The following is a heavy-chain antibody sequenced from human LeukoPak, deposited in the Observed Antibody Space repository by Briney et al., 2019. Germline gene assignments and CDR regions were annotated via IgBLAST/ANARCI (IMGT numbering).Heavy chain of an antibody. CDR2: IIPIFGTA. CDR1: GGTFSSYA. CDR3: ASAPRYSSSWPNNWFDP. D-gene: IGHD6-13*01. Sequence: ASVKVSCKASGGTFSSYAISWVRQAPGQGLEWMGGIIPIFGTANYAQKFQGRVTITADESMSTAYMELSSLRSEDTAVYFCASAPRYSSSWPNNWFDPWGQGTLVTVSS. J-gene: IGHJ5*02. V-gene: IGHV1-69*13.